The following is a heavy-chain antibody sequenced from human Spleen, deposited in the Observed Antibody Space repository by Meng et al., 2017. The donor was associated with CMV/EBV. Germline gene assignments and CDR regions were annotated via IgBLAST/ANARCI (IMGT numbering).Heavy chain of an antibody. D-gene: IGHD3-3*01. V-gene: IGHV4-59*01. Sequence: SETLSLTCSVSGGSISSYYWSWIRQPPGKGLQWIAYIEYRGGTKYNPSLGSRVTMSVDTSKNQFSLELTSVTAADTALYYCAGRSFDYDLWSGVLDNWGQGTLVTVSS. J-gene: IGHJ4*02. CDR1: GGSISSYY. CDR3: AGRSFDYDLWSGVLDN. CDR2: IEYRGGT.